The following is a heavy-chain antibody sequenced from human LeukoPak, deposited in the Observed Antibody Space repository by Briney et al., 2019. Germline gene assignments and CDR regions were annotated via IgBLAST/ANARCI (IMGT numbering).Heavy chain of an antibody. CDR1: GGSITSYY. CDR2: IFISEST. CDR3: ARVSSSWYEDWYFDL. D-gene: IGHD6-13*01. Sequence: SEALSLTCTVSGGSITSYYWSWVRQPAGKGLEWIGRIFISESTNYNPSLKSRVTMSVDTSKNQFSLKLSSVTAADTAVYYCARVSSSWYEDWYFDLWGRGTLVSVSS. V-gene: IGHV4-4*07. J-gene: IGHJ2*01.